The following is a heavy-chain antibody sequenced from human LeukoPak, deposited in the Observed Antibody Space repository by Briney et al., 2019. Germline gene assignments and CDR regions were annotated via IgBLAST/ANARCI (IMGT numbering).Heavy chain of an antibody. V-gene: IGHV5-51*01. J-gene: IGHJ5*02. CDR1: GYNFTIYW. CDR2: IYPGDSDT. Sequence: GEALQISCKGSGYNFTIYWIGWVRQVPGKGLEWMGIIYPGDSDTRYSPSFQGQVTISVDKSISTAYLQWSSLKVSDTAIYYCAIFDFLFGEIDNWFDPWGQGTQVTVSS. D-gene: IGHD3-16*01. CDR3: AIFDFLFGEIDNWFDP.